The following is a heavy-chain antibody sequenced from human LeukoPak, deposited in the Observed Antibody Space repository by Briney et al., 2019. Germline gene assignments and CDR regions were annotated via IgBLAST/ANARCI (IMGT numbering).Heavy chain of an antibody. CDR1: GGTVSSNTAA. J-gene: IGHJ6*02. D-gene: IGHD6-6*01. CDR3: SRQRSTSTYYFGLDV. V-gene: IGHV6-1*01. CDR2: TYYRSKWNT. Sequence: SQTLSLTCAISGGTVSSNTAAWNWIRQSPSRGLEWLGRTYYRSKWNTDYAASVQNRITINPDTSTNQFSLQLKSATPEDTAVYYCSRQRSTSTYYFGLDVWGQGTTVTVSS.